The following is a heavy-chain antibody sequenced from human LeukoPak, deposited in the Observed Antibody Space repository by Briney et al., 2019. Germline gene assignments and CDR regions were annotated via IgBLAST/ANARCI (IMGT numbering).Heavy chain of an antibody. CDR3: ARGPYYGGKIDY. J-gene: IGHJ4*02. D-gene: IGHD4-23*01. Sequence: GASVKASCKASGYIFTDYYMYWVRQAPGQGPEWMGWINPNSGGTNYAQKFQGRVTMTRDTSISTAYMELSRLRSDDAAVYYCARGPYYGGKIDYWGQGTLVTVSS. CDR1: GYIFTDYY. CDR2: INPNSGGT. V-gene: IGHV1-2*02.